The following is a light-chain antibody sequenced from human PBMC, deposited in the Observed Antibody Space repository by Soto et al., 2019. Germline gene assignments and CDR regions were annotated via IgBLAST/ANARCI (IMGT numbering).Light chain of an antibody. Sequence: SYELTQPPSVSVSPGQTASITCSGDKLGDKYACWYQHKPGQSPILVIYQDNKRPSGIPERFSGSNSGNTVTLTISGTQAMDEADYYCQTWDSSTVVFGGGTKLTVL. CDR1: KLGDKY. V-gene: IGLV3-1*01. CDR2: QDN. CDR3: QTWDSSTVV. J-gene: IGLJ2*01.